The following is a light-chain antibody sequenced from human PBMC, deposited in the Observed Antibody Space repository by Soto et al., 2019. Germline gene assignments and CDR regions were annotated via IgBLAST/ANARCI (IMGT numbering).Light chain of an antibody. CDR3: QKRHMWPIT. J-gene: IGKJ5*01. Sequence: EIVLTQSPVTLALSPGERATLSCRASQSVSNNYLAWYQQKPGQAPRLLIYDAYNRATGIPPRFSGSGSGTDFTLTISSLEPEDSAVYYCQKRHMWPITFGQGTRLEIK. CDR1: QSVSNNY. CDR2: DAY. V-gene: IGKV3D-20*02.